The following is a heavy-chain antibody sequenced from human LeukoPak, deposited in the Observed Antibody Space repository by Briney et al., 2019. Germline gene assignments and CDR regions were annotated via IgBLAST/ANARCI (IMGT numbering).Heavy chain of an antibody. CDR1: GFTFYDYA. CDR3: VKDPYYYDSSGYYYPDY. Sequence: GGSLRLSWSASGFTFYDYAMHWVRQAPGKGLEWVSLISGGGGSTYYADVVKGRFTISRDNSKNSLYLQMNSLSTEDTALYYCVKDPYYYDSSGYYYPDYWGQGTLVTVSS. CDR2: ISGGGGST. J-gene: IGHJ4*02. V-gene: IGHV3-43*02. D-gene: IGHD3-22*01.